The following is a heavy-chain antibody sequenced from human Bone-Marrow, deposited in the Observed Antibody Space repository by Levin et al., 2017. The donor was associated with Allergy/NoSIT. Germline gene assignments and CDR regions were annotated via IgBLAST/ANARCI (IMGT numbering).Heavy chain of an antibody. J-gene: IGHJ4*02. CDR2: IYYTGSS. V-gene: IGHV4-30-4*01. CDR3: ASQETATFDLDN. Sequence: SETLSLTCTVSNGSISHEDYYWSWIRQSPGTGLEWLGYIYYTGSSYNNPSLKSRLAISIDISKNQFSLKLTSVTAADTAVYYCASQETATFDLDNWGQGTPVTVSS. D-gene: IGHD5-18*01. CDR1: NGSISHEDYY.